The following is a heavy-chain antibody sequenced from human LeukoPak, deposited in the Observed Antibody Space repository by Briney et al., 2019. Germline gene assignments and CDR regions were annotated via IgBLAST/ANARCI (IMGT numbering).Heavy chain of an antibody. V-gene: IGHV4-59*08. CDR2: IYYSGAT. CDR1: GGSISNYY. J-gene: IGHJ4*02. CDR3: ARFGITVVRGAKYYFDY. D-gene: IGHD3-10*01. Sequence: SETLSLTCTVSGGSISNYYWSGIRQPPGKGLEWIGHIYYSGATKYNPSLKSRITISVDTSKNQFSLMLSSVTAADTAVYYCARFGITVVRGAKYYFDYWGQGTLVTVSS.